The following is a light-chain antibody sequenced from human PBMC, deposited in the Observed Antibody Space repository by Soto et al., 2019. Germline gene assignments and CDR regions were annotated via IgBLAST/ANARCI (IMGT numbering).Light chain of an antibody. CDR3: CSYAGSSIFYV. V-gene: IGLV2-23*02. CDR1: SSDVGSYNH. Sequence: QSVLTQPASVSGSPGQSITISCTGTSSDVGSYNHVSLYQQHPGKAPKLMIYEVSKRPSGVSNRFSGSKSGNTASLTISGLQAEDEADYYCCSYAGSSIFYVFGTGTKVTVL. J-gene: IGLJ1*01. CDR2: EVS.